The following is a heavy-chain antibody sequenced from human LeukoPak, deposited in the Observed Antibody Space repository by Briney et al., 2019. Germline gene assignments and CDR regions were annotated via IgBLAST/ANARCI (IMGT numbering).Heavy chain of an antibody. D-gene: IGHD1-26*01. V-gene: IGHV3-49*03. J-gene: IGHJ5*02. CDR2: IRSKAYGGTT. CDR3: TRDLWELQPYNWFDP. Sequence: GGSLRLSCTASGFTFGDYAMSWFRQAPGKGLEWVGFIRSKAYGGTTEYAASVKGRFTISRDDSKSIANLQMNSLKTEDTAVYYCTRDLWELQPYNWFDPWGQGTLVTVSS. CDR1: GFTFGDYA.